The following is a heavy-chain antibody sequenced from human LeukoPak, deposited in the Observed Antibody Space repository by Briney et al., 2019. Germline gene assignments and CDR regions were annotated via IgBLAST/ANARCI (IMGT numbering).Heavy chain of an antibody. CDR1: GFTFSSYA. J-gene: IGHJ6*02. CDR3: AKQSHQLPHESGMDV. V-gene: IGHV3-23*01. Sequence: GGSLRLSCAASGFTFSSYAMSWVRQAPGKGLERVSAISGSGGSTYYADSVKGRFTISRDNSKNTLYLQMNSLRAEDTAVYYCAKQSHQLPHESGMDVWGQGTTVTVSS. D-gene: IGHD2-2*01. CDR2: ISGSGGST.